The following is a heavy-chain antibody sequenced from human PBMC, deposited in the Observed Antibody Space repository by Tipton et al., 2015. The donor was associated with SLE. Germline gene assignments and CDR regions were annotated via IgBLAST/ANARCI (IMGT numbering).Heavy chain of an antibody. Sequence: TLSLTCAVYGGSFSGYYWTWIRQPPGKGLEWIGETTHSGKTNYNPSLKSRVTISADTSKNQFSLKLTSVTVADTAVYYCTRGGRGDGANPFDPWGQGTLVTVSS. D-gene: IGHD4/OR15-4a*01. V-gene: IGHV4-34*01. CDR3: TRGGRGDGANPFDP. CDR1: GGSFSGYY. CDR2: TTHSGKT. J-gene: IGHJ5*02.